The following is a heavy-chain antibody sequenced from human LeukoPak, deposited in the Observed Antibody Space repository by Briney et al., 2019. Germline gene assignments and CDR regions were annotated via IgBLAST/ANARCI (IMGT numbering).Heavy chain of an antibody. CDR1: GGSISSSSYY. CDR3: ARLGAGYYGILTGYPERYYFDY. J-gene: IGHJ4*02. V-gene: IGHV4-39*01. D-gene: IGHD3-9*01. Sequence: PSETLSLTCTVSGGSISSSSYYWGWIRQPPGKGLEWIGTIYYSGSTYYNPSLKSRVTISVDTSKNQFSLKLSSVTAADTAVYYCARLGAGYYGILTGYPERYYFDYWGQGTLVTVSS. CDR2: IYYSGST.